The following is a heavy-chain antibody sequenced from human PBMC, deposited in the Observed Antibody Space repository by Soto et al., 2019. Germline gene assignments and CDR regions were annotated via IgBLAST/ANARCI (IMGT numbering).Heavy chain of an antibody. V-gene: IGHV4-59*01. CDR1: GGSISSYY. J-gene: IGHJ4*02. CDR2: IYYSGST. CDR3: ARSGYSYGKHFDY. Sequence: PSETLSLTCTVSGGSISSYYWSWIRQPPGKGLEWIGYIYYSGSTNYNPSLKSRVTISVDTSKNQFSLKLSSVTAADTAVYYCARSGYSYGKHFDYWGQGTLVTVS. D-gene: IGHD5-18*01.